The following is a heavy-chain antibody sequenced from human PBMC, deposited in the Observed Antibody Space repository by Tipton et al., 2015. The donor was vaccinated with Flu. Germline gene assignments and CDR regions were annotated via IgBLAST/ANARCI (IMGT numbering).Heavy chain of an antibody. CDR3: ARVLGYGDQYVYAFDI. V-gene: IGHV4-59*01. CDR1: GGSISSYY. Sequence: TLSLTCTVSGGSISSYYWSWIRQPPGKGLEWIGYIYYSGSTNYNPSLKSRVTISVDTSKNQFSLKLSSVTAADTAVYYCARVLGYGDQYVYAFDIWGQGTMVTVSS. J-gene: IGHJ3*02. CDR2: IYYSGST. D-gene: IGHD4-17*01.